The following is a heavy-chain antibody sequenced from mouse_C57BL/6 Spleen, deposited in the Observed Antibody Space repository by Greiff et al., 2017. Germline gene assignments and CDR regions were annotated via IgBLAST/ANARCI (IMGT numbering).Heavy chain of an antibody. CDR3: ARAVGDRYYGV. D-gene: IGHD2-13*01. CDR1: GYTFTTYP. J-gene: IGHJ1*03. V-gene: IGHV1-47*01. Sequence: VQLQESGAELVKPGASVKMSCKASGYTFTTYPIAWMKQNHGKSLEWIGNFHPYNGDTKYNEKLKGKATLTVEKSSSTVYLELSRVTANDSAVYNCARAVGDRYYGVWGTVTTVTVSS. CDR2: FHPYNGDT.